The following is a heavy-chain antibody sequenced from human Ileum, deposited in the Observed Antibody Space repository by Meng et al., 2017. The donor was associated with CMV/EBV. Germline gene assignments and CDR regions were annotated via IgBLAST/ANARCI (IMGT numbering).Heavy chain of an antibody. CDR1: A. J-gene: IGHJ4*02. CDR3: VKDYPAMSSVHYGKVFFDD. D-gene: IGHD1-1*01. Sequence: ARSWGRRAPGKGQEWISGIDHGGNKRYYADSVRGRFTISRDNSKNTLFLQMSSLRAEDTAVYFCVKDYPAMSSVHYGKVFFDDWGLGTLVTVSS. CDR2: IDHGGNKR. V-gene: IGHV3-23*01.